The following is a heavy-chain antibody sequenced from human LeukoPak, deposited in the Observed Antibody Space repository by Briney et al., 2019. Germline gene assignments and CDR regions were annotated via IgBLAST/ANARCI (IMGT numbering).Heavy chain of an antibody. V-gene: IGHV3-11*01. CDR2: ISRSGSTK. CDR3: ARDQLWFGESHDAFDI. D-gene: IGHD3-10*01. J-gene: IGHJ3*02. CDR1: GFTFSDYN. Sequence: GGSLRLSCAASGFTFSDYNMRWIRQAPGKGLEWASSISRSGSTKYYADSVKGRFTISRDNAKNSLFLQMNSLRSDDTAVYYCARDQLWFGESHDAFDIWGQGTMVTVSS.